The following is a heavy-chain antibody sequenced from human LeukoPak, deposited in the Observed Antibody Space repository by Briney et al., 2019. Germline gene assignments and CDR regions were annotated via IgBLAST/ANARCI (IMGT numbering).Heavy chain of an antibody. Sequence: GGSLRLSCAASGFTFSSYGMHWVRQAPGKGLEWVAVISYDGSNKYYADSVKGRFTISRDNSKNTLYLQMNSLRAEDTAVYYCAKGYSSGWYYMDVWGKGTTVTVSS. CDR1: GFTFSSYG. D-gene: IGHD6-19*01. CDR3: AKGYSSGWYYMDV. V-gene: IGHV3-30*18. J-gene: IGHJ6*03. CDR2: ISYDGSNK.